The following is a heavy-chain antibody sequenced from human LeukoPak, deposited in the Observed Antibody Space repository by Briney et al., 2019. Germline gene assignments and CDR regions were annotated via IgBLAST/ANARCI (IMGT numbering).Heavy chain of an antibody. V-gene: IGHV4-39*07. J-gene: IGHJ4*02. CDR1: GGSISSSSYY. CDR3: ASLFRTTVVKLDFAY. CDR2: VYYDGST. Sequence: PSETLSLTCTVSGGSISSSSYYWGWIRQPPGKGLEWIASVYYDGSTYYNPSFKSRVTISVDTSKSQFSLRLTSVTAADTAIYYCASLFRTTVVKLDFAYWGQGTLVTVSS. D-gene: IGHD4-23*01.